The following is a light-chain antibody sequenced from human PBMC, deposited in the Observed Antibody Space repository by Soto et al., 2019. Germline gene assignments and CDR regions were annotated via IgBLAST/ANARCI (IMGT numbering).Light chain of an antibody. J-gene: IGLJ3*02. Sequence: QSVLTQPASVSGSPGQSITISCTGTSSDVGSYNLVSWYQQHPGKAPKLMIYGVTNRPSGVSDRFSGSKSGNTASLTISGLQVEDEADYYCCSYGGSSTFWVLGGGTKVTVL. V-gene: IGLV2-23*02. CDR3: CSYGGSSTFWV. CDR2: GVT. CDR1: SSDVGSYNL.